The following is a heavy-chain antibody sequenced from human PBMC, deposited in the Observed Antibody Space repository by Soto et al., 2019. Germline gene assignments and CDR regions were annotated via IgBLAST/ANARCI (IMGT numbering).Heavy chain of an antibody. D-gene: IGHD2-2*02. J-gene: IGHJ5*02. V-gene: IGHV4-59*01. CDR1: GGSISSYY. CDR3: ARGYCSSTSCYTVNWFDP. CDR2: IYYSGST. Sequence: SETLSLTCTVSGGSISSYYWSWIRQPPGKGLEWIGYIYYSGSTNYNPSLKSRVTISVDTSKNQFSLKLSSVTAADTAVYYCARGYCSSTSCYTVNWFDPWGQGTLVTVPQ.